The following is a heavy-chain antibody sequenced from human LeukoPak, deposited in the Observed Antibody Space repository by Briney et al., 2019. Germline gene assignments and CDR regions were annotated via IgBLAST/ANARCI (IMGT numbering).Heavy chain of an antibody. CDR1: GGSISSYY. J-gene: IGHJ5*02. Sequence: SETLSLTCTVSGGSISSYYWSWIRQPPGKGLEWIGYIYYSGSTNYNPSLKSRVTISVDTSKNQFSLKLSSVTAADTAVYYCARLRGLVVDNWFDPWGQGTLVTVSS. CDR2: IYYSGST. D-gene: IGHD3-22*01. CDR3: ARLRGLVVDNWFDP. V-gene: IGHV4-59*08.